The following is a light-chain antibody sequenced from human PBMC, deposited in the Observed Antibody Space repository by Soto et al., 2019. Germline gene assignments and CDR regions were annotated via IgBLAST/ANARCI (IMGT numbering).Light chain of an antibody. V-gene: IGLV2-8*01. Sequence: QPVLTQPPSASGSPGQSVTISCTGTSSDVGAYNYVSWYQQHPGKAPRVMIYEVSQRPSGVPDRFSASKSGNTASLTVSGLQAEDEAEYYCSSYAGGTYVVFGGGTKLTVL. CDR1: SSDVGAYNY. J-gene: IGLJ2*01. CDR2: EVS. CDR3: SSYAGGTYVV.